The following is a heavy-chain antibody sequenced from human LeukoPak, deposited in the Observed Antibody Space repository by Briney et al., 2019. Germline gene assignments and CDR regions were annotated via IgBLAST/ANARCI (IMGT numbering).Heavy chain of an antibody. V-gene: IGHV3-21*01. D-gene: IGHD3-9*01. CDR1: GFTFSGYS. CDR2: ITTSSYI. Sequence: GGSLRLSCVASGFTFSGYSMNWVRQAPGKGLEWVSLITTSSYIYYADSVKGRFTISRDNAKNSLYLQMNSLRAEDTAVYYCARVLTGYSYYYYYYMDVWGKGTTVTVSS. CDR3: ARVLTGYSYYYYYYMDV. J-gene: IGHJ6*03.